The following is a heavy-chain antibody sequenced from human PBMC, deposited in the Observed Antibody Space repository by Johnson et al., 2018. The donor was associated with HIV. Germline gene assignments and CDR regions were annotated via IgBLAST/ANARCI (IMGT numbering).Heavy chain of an antibody. D-gene: IGHD1-26*01. CDR1: GFTFSSYD. Sequence: VQLVESGGGLVQPGGSLRLSCAASGFTFSSYDMHWVRQATGKGLEWVSAIGTAGDTYYTGSVKGRFTISRENAKNSLYLQMNSLRAGDTAVYYCARGGRKWELLGDDAFDIWGQGTMVTVSS. CDR2: IGTAGDT. V-gene: IGHV3-13*01. J-gene: IGHJ3*02. CDR3: ARGGRKWELLGDDAFDI.